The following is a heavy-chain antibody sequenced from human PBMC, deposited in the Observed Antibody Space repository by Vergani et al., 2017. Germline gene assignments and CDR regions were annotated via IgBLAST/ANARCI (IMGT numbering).Heavy chain of an antibody. CDR3: ARDPPPLIVVVTARLDAFDI. D-gene: IGHD2-21*02. CDR1: GGTFSSYA. CDR2: IIPILGIA. J-gene: IGHJ3*02. V-gene: IGHV1-69*04. Sequence: QVQLVQSGAEVKKPGSSVKVSCKASGGTFSSYAISWVRQAPGQGHEWMGRIIPILGIANYAQKFQGRVTLTADKSSSTAYMELSSLRSEDTAVYYCARDPPPLIVVVTARLDAFDIWGQGTMVTVSS.